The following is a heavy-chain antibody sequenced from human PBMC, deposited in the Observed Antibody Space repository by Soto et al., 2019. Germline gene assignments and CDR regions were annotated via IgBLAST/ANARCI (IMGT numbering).Heavy chain of an antibody. J-gene: IGHJ4*02. CDR3: AKDSSSWYYFDY. CDR1: GFTFDDYA. D-gene: IGHD6-13*01. Sequence: DVQLVESGGGLVQPGRSLRLSCAASGFTFDDYAMHWVRQAPGKGLEWVSGISWNSGSIGYADSVKGRFTISRDNAKNSLYLQMNSLRAEDTALYYCAKDSSSWYYFDYWGQGTLVTVSS. CDR2: ISWNSGSI. V-gene: IGHV3-9*01.